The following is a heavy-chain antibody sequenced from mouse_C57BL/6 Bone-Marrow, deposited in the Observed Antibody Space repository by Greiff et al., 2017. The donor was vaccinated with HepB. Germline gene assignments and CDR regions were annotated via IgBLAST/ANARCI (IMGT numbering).Heavy chain of an antibody. Sequence: QVQLQQPGAELVMPGASVKLSCKASGYTFTSYWMHWVKQRPGQGLEWIGEIDPSDSYTNYNQKFKGKSTLTVDKSSSTAYMQLSSLTSEDSAVYYCARPDLNGSSSFAYWGQGTLVTVSA. V-gene: IGHV1-69*01. D-gene: IGHD1-1*01. CDR1: GYTFTSYW. CDR3: ARPDLNGSSSFAY. J-gene: IGHJ3*01. CDR2: IDPSDSYT.